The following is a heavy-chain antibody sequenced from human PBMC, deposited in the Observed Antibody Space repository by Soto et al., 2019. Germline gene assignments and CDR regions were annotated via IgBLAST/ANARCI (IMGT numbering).Heavy chain of an antibody. CDR2: IIPIFGTA. V-gene: IGHV1-69*12. CDR3: ARATPGQILTGDHHFDY. Sequence: QVQLVQSGAEVKKPGSSVKVSCKASGGTFSSYAISWVRQAPGQGLEWMGGIIPIFGTANYAQKFQGRVTITADESTSTGYMELSSLRSEDTAVYYCARATPGQILTGDHHFDYWGQGTLVTVSS. J-gene: IGHJ4*02. D-gene: IGHD7-27*01. CDR1: GGTFSSYA.